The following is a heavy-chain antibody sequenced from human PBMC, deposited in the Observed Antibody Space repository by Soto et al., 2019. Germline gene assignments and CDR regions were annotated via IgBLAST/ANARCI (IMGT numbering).Heavy chain of an antibody. Sequence: QVQLQQWGAGLLKPSETLSLTCAVYGGSFSGYYWSWIRQPPGKGLEWIGEINHSGSTNYNPSLKSRVTISVDTSKTQFSLKLSSVTAADTAVYYCARGYCSSTSCLNWFDPWGQGTLVTVSS. CDR1: GGSFSGYY. J-gene: IGHJ5*02. CDR2: INHSGST. D-gene: IGHD2-2*01. V-gene: IGHV4-34*01. CDR3: ARGYCSSTSCLNWFDP.